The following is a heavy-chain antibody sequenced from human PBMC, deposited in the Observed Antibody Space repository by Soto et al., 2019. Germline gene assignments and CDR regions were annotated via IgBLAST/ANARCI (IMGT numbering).Heavy chain of an antibody. Sequence: SVKVSCKASGGTFSSYAISWVRQAPGQGLEWMGGIIPIFGTANYAQKFQGRVTITADESTSTAYMELSSLRSEDTAVYYCARQAIFGLVNWFDPWGQGAVVTVSS. CDR2: IIPIFGTA. J-gene: IGHJ5*02. CDR1: GGTFSSYA. V-gene: IGHV1-69*13. D-gene: IGHD3-3*01. CDR3: ARQAIFGLVNWFDP.